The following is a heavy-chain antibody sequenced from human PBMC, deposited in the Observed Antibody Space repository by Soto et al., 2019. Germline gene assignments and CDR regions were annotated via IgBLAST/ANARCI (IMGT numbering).Heavy chain of an antibody. CDR3: ARGAVSIAARQDQVALDF. Sequence: QVQLVQSGAEVKKPGASVKVSCKTSGYTFTRSGINWVRQAPGQGLEWMGWISGNGYTNFARKFQGRVTMTTDTSTTTAYMELRSLRSDDTAVYYCARGAVSIAARQDQVALDFWGQGTRVTVSS. V-gene: IGHV1-18*01. D-gene: IGHD6-6*01. CDR2: ISGNGYT. J-gene: IGHJ3*01. CDR1: GYTFTRSG.